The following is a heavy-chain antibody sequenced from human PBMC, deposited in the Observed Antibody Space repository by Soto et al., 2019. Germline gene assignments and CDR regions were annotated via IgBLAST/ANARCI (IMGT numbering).Heavy chain of an antibody. J-gene: IGHJ4*02. CDR2: INPSGGST. Sequence: ASVNVSCKTPGYTNTIYYMHWVRQAPGQGLEWMGIINPSGGSTSYAQKFQGRVTMTRDTSTSTVYMELSSLRSEDTAVYYCARENDLAGWGQGTLVTVSS. V-gene: IGHV1-46*01. CDR3: ARENDLAG. CDR1: GYTNTIYY.